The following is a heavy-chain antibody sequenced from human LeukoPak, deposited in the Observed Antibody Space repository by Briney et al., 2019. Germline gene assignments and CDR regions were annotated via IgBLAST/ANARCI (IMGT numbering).Heavy chain of an antibody. CDR1: GGSISSYY. CDR2: IYYSGST. V-gene: IGHV4-59*08. D-gene: IGHD6-13*01. J-gene: IGHJ6*03. Sequence: SETLSLTCTVSGGSISSYYWSWIRQPPGKGLEWIGYIYYSGSTNYNPSLKSRVTISVDTSKNQFSLKLSSVTAADTAVYYCAGSSSWPTQFYYYYYMDVWGKGTTVTISS. CDR3: AGSSSWPTQFYYYYYMDV.